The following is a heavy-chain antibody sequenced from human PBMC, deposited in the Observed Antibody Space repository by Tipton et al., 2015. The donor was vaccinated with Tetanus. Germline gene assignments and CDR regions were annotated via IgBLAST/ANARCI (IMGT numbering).Heavy chain of an antibody. CDR1: GGTFSSYA. V-gene: IGHV1-69*06. CDR3: AVLSPVDTAMKLDY. CDR2: IIPIFGTA. Sequence: QLVQSGPEVKKPGSSVKVSCKASGGTFSSYAISWVRQAPGQGLEWMGGIIPIFGTANYAQKFQGRVTITADKSTSTAYMELSSLRSEDTAVYYCAVLSPVDTAMKLDYWGQGTLVTVSS. J-gene: IGHJ4*02. D-gene: IGHD5-18*01.